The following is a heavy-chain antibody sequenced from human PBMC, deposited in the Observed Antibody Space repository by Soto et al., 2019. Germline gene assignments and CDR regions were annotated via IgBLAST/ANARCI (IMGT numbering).Heavy chain of an antibody. V-gene: IGHV3-74*01. CDR3: ARGMENHTAMDV. D-gene: IGHD3-3*01. J-gene: IGHJ6*02. Sequence: EVQLVESGGGVVQPGGSLRLSCAASGFTFSSYWMHWVRQAPGKGLVFVSRVNRDGSSTNSADSVQGRFTISRDNAKNTVYLQRNSLRVAYTSVYYCARGMENHTAMDVWGQGTTVTVSS. CDR2: VNRDGSST. CDR1: GFTFSSYW.